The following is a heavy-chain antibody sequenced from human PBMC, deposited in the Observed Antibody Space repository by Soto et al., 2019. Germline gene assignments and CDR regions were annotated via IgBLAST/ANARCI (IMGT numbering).Heavy chain of an antibody. J-gene: IGHJ4*02. CDR2: IYWDDDK. CDR1: GFSLSTSGVG. Sequence: QITLKESGPTLVKPTQTLTLTCTFSGFSLSTSGVGVGSIRQPPGRALEWLTFIYWDDDKRNSPFLKSRLTITQDTSKNQVVLTMTNMDPVDTATYYCAHLVVAGITYYFHSWGQGTLVTVSS. V-gene: IGHV2-5*02. CDR3: AHLVVAGITYYFHS. D-gene: IGHD2-15*01.